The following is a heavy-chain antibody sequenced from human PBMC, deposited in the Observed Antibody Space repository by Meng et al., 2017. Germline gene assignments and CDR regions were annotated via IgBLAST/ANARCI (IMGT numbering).Heavy chain of an antibody. J-gene: IGHJ4*02. CDR2: INHSEGT. Sequence: QVPSLRSGPRFAQPSGTLSPACPATCGSVSRSDWLSWVRQPPGKGLEWIGEINHSEGTNYNPSLESRVTISVDKSKHQFSLKLSSVTAADTAVYYCARVVAATTLFLDYWGQGTLVTVSS. D-gene: IGHD2-15*01. CDR1: CGSVSRSDW. V-gene: IGHV4-4*02. CDR3: ARVVAATTLFLDY.